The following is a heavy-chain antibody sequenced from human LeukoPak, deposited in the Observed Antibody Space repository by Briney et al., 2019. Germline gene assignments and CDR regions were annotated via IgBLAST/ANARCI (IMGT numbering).Heavy chain of an antibody. J-gene: IGHJ4*02. CDR1: GYSISNGYY. Sequence: SETLSLTCSVSGYSISNGYYWGWIRQPPGKGLEWIGSTSHSGDTYYNPSLKSRVTMSVDASKNQFSLKMNSLTAADTAVYYRVRDPWEDSRDDSLGYWGQGTLVTVSS. CDR3: VRDPWEDSRDDSLGY. V-gene: IGHV4-38-2*02. CDR2: TSHSGDT. D-gene: IGHD3-22*01.